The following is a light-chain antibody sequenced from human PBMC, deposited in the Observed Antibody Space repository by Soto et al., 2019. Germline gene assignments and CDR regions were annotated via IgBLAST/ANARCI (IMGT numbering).Light chain of an antibody. CDR1: SSDVGSYQY. CDR3: SSYTINSALYV. CDR2: EVS. V-gene: IGLV2-14*01. J-gene: IGLJ1*01. Sequence: QSVLTQPASVSWSPGQSITISCTGTSSDVGSYQYVSWYQQHPGKAPKLIIYEVSNRPSGVSNRFSGSKSGNTASLTISGLQAEDDGDYYCSSYTINSALYVFGSGTKVTVL.